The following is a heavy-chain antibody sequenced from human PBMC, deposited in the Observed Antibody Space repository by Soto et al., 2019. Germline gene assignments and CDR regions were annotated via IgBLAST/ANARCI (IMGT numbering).Heavy chain of an antibody. CDR2: INAGNGNT. CDR1: GYTFTSYA. CDR3: AKDQVRVVVAAAFDY. V-gene: IGHV1-3*01. Sequence: ASVKVSCKASGYTFTSYAMHWVRQAPGQRLEWMGWINAGNGNTKYSQKFQGRVTITMDTSASTAYMELSSLRSEDTAVYYCAKDQVRVVVAAAFDYWGQGTLVTVSS. J-gene: IGHJ4*02. D-gene: IGHD2-15*01.